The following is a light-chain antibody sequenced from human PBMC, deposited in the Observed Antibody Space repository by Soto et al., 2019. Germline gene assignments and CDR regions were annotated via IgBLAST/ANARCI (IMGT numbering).Light chain of an antibody. Sequence: QSVLTQPPSVSAAPGQNVTISCSGSSSNIGNNYVSWYQQLPGTTPKLLIYGNNNRPSGVPDRFSGSKSGTSASLAITGLQAEDEADYYCQSYDSSLSGYYVFGTGTKVTVL. CDR2: GNN. J-gene: IGLJ1*01. CDR3: QSYDSSLSGYYV. CDR1: SSNIGNNY. V-gene: IGLV1-40*01.